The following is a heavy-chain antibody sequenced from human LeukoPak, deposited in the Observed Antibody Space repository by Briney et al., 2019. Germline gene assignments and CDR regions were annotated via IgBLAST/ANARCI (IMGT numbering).Heavy chain of an antibody. Sequence: PSETLSLTWTVSSGSISSYYWSWIRQPPGKGLEWIGYIYYSGSTNYNPSLKSRVTISVDTSKNQFSLKLSSVTAADTAVYYCARSGVAEYAFDIWGQGTMVTVSS. V-gene: IGHV4-59*01. J-gene: IGHJ3*02. D-gene: IGHD6-19*01. CDR1: SGSISSYY. CDR3: ARSGVAEYAFDI. CDR2: IYYSGST.